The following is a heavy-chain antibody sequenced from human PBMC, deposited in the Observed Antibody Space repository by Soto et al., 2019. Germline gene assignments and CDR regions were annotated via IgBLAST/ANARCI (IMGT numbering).Heavy chain of an antibody. CDR3: ASPHFWSGYSGFDI. V-gene: IGHV1-18*01. Sequence: VASVKVSCKASGYTFTSYGISWVRQAPGQGLEWMGWISAYNGNTDYAQKLQGRVTMTTDTSTSTAYMELRSLRSDDTAVYYCASPHFWSGYSGFDIWGQGTRVTVAS. CDR2: ISAYNGNT. CDR1: GYTFTSYG. D-gene: IGHD3-3*02. J-gene: IGHJ3*02.